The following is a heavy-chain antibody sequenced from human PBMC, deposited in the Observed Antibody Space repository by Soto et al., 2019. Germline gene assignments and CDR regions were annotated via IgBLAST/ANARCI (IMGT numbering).Heavy chain of an antibody. D-gene: IGHD3-10*01. CDR2: IYHSGST. CDR1: GGSITNGDYN. CDR3: ARDWATGFAGLGGMDV. J-gene: IGHJ6*02. Sequence: PSETLSLTCTVSGGSITNGDYNWSWIRQSPGKGLEWIGNIYHSGSTNYNPSLRSRITMSVDTSKNQFSLKLSSVTAADTAVYSCARDWATGFAGLGGMDVWGQGTTVTVSS. V-gene: IGHV4-30-4*08.